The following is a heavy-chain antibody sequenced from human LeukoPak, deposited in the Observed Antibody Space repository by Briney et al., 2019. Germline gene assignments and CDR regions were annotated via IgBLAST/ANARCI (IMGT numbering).Heavy chain of an antibody. D-gene: IGHD6-19*01. CDR2: IYTSGST. V-gene: IGHV4-4*07. J-gene: IGHJ4*02. CDR3: ARGPLFSSGWCYFDY. Sequence: SETLSLTCTVSGGSISSYYWSWIRQPAGKGLEWIGRIYTSGSTNYNPSLKSRVTISVDKSKNQFSLKLSSVTAADTAVYYCARGPLFSSGWCYFDYWGQGTLVTVCS. CDR1: GGSISSYY.